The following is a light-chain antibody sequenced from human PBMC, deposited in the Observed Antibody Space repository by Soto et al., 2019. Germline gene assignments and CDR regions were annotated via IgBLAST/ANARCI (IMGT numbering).Light chain of an antibody. CDR3: QHSYSTLT. V-gene: IGKV1-39*01. CDR1: QSISSY. Sequence: DIQMTQSPSSLSASVGDRVTITCRASQSISSYLNWYQQKPGKAPKLLIYAASSLQSGVPSRFSGSGSGTVFTLTISSLQPEDFATYYCQHSYSTLTFGQGTLLVI. CDR2: AAS. J-gene: IGKJ5*01.